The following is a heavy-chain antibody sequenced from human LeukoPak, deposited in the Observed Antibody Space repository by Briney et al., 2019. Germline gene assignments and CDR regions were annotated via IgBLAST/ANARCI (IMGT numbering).Heavy chain of an antibody. V-gene: IGHV3-21*01. D-gene: IGHD3-10*01. CDR2: ISSSSSYI. CDR1: GFTFSSYS. Sequence: PGGSLRLSCAASGFTFSSYSMNWVRQAPGEGLEWVSSISSSSSYIYYADSVKGRFTISRDNAKNSLYLQMNSLRAEDTAVYYCARDLTLWFGELPPLGYWGQGTLVTVSS. J-gene: IGHJ4*02. CDR3: ARDLTLWFGELPPLGY.